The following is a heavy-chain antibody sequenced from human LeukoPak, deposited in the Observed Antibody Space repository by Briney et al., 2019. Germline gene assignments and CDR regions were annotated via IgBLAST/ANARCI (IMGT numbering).Heavy chain of an antibody. D-gene: IGHD2-21*01. CDR2: INPSGGST. CDR1: GYTFTSYY. V-gene: IGHV1-46*01. CDR3: ARAHIYYYMDV. Sequence: ASVKVSCKASGYTFTSYYMHWVRQAPGQGLEWMGIINPSGGSTSYAQKFLGRVTMTRDMSTSTVYMELSSLRSEDTAVYYCARAHIYYYMDVWGKGTTVTVSS. J-gene: IGHJ6*03.